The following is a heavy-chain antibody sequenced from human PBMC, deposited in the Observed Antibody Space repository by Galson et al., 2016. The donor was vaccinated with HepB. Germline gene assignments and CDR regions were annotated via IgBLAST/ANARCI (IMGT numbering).Heavy chain of an antibody. Sequence: SLRLSCAASGFVFSSFAMTWARQTPGKGLEWVSSISVSADTYFAASVRGRFRMTRDHSNVYLHMSSLRAEDTGVCYCGKGSYSASGSYYGNDYWGQATQVTVSS. CDR3: GKGSYSASGSYYGNDY. J-gene: IGHJ4*02. D-gene: IGHD3-10*01. CDR2: ISVSADT. V-gene: IGHV3-23*01. CDR1: GFVFSSFA.